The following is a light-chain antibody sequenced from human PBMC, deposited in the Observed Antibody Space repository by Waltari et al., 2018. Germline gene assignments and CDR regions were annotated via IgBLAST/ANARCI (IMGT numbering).Light chain of an antibody. CDR3: QHLDTSWT. V-gene: IGKV1-39*01. Sequence: DIQMTQSPSSLSASVGDRVTIPCRASQSISSYLNWYQQKPGKAPKLLIYAASSLQSGVPSRFSGSGSGTDFTLNISSLQPEDFAVYYCQHLDTSWTFGQGTKVEIK. J-gene: IGKJ1*01. CDR1: QSISSY. CDR2: AAS.